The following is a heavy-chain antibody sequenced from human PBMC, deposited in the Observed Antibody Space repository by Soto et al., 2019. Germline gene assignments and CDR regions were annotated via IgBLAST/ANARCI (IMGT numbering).Heavy chain of an antibody. CDR3: ARAQDYGDPMDAFAI. J-gene: IGHJ3*02. Sequence: QVQLVESGGGVVQPGRSLRLSCAASGFTFSSYGMHWVRQAPGKGLEWVAVIWYDGSNKYYADSVKGRFTISRDNSKNTLYLQRNSLRAEDTAVYYCARAQDYGDPMDAFAIWGQGTMVTVSS. CDR2: IWYDGSNK. V-gene: IGHV3-33*01. D-gene: IGHD4-17*01. CDR1: GFTFSSYG.